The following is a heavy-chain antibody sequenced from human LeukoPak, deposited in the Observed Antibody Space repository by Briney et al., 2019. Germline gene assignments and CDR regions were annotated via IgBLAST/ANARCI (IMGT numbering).Heavy chain of an antibody. CDR1: GFAFSSYW. J-gene: IGHJ3*02. V-gene: IGHV3-74*01. Sequence: GGSLRLSCAPSGFAFSSYWMHWVRQAPGKGLVWVSRINSDGSSTTYADSVKGRFTIYRDNSKNTMYLQMNSLRAEDTAVYYCARPGRYSRLAFDIWGQGTMVTVSS. D-gene: IGHD5-12*01. CDR2: INSDGSST. CDR3: ARPGRYSRLAFDI.